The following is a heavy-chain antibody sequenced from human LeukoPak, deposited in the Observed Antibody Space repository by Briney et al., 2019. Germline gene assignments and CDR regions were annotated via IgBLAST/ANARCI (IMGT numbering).Heavy chain of an antibody. D-gene: IGHD4-17*01. Sequence: SETLSLTCTVSGGYISSSFWTWIRQAPGKGLELIGFTYDGGRGNYKPSLRSRVDISLDTSNNRYSLRLTPVTAADTGVYYCARLWRPHDYDNWFDHWGQGILVTVSS. CDR2: TYDGGRG. V-gene: IGHV4-59*13. CDR1: GGYISSSF. J-gene: IGHJ5*02. CDR3: ARLWRPHDYDNWFDH.